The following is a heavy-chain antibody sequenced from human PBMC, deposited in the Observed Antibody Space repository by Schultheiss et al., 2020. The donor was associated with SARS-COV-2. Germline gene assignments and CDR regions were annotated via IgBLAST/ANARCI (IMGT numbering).Heavy chain of an antibody. CDR2: ISNDATNK. D-gene: IGHD3-3*01. J-gene: IGHJ4*02. CDR1: GFTFSDYA. Sequence: GGSLRLSWVASGFTFSDYAMHWVRQAPGKGLEWVAFISNDATNKYYPDSVKGRFTVSRDNSKNTLYLELNILRAEDTALYYCTTWSFDFWGQGTLVTVSS. V-gene: IGHV3-30*04. CDR3: TTWSFDF.